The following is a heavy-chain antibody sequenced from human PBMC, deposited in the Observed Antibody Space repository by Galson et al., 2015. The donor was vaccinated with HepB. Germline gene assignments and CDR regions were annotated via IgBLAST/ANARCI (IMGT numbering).Heavy chain of an antibody. J-gene: IGHJ4*02. D-gene: IGHD3-10*01. Sequence: PALVKPTQTLTLTCTFSGFSLTTTGMCVSWIRQPPGKALEWLARIDWDDDKFHTTSLKTRLTISKDTSKNQVVLRMTNMDPVDTATYCCARIATTVASSGGLDSWGQGILVTVSS. CDR3: ARIATTVASSGGLDS. CDR1: GFSLTTTGMC. CDR2: IDWDDDK. V-gene: IGHV2-70*17.